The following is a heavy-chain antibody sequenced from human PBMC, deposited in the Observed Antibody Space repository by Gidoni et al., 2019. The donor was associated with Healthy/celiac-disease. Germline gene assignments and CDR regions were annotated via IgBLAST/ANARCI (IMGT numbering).Heavy chain of an antibody. CDR1: GFTFSNAW. V-gene: IGHV3-15*01. J-gene: IGHJ4*02. CDR2: IKSKTDGGTT. Sequence: EVQLVESGGGLVKPGGSLRLSCAASGFTFSNAWMSWVRQAPGKGLEWVGRIKSKTDGGTTDYAAPVKGRFTISRDDSKNTLYLQMNSLKTEDTAVYYCTTRYSSSWHFDYWGQGTLVTVSS. D-gene: IGHD6-6*01. CDR3: TTRYSSSWHFDY.